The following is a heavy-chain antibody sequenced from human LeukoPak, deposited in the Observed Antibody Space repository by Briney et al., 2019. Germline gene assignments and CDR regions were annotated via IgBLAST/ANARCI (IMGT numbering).Heavy chain of an antibody. J-gene: IGHJ4*02. Sequence: PSETLSLTCTVSGGSISSGGYYWSWIRQHPGKGLEWIGYIYYSGSTYYNPSLKSRVTISVDTSKSQFSLKLSSVTAADTAVYYCAREVGAARPNFDYWAREPWSPSPQ. CDR2: IYYSGST. CDR3: AREVGAARPNFDY. V-gene: IGHV4-31*03. D-gene: IGHD6-6*01. CDR1: GGSISSGGYY.